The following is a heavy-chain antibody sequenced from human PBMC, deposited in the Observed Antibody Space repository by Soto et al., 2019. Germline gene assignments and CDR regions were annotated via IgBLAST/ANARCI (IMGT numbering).Heavy chain of an antibody. D-gene: IGHD6-19*01. CDR1: GGTFSSYA. V-gene: IGHV1-69*01. J-gene: IGHJ4*02. CDR3: GGAPERHSALRRGSGPKGYFDY. CDR2: IIPIFGTA. Sequence: QVQLVQSGAEVKKPGSSVKVSCKASGGTFSSYAISWVRQAPGQGLEWMGGIIPIFGTANYAQKFQGRVTITPGRIPSPGFLGVGRLKSGDTGRDFWGGAPERHSALRRGSGPKGYFDYWGQGTLVTVSS.